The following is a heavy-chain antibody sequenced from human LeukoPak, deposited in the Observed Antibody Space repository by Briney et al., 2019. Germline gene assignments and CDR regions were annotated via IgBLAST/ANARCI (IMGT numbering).Heavy chain of an antibody. Sequence: PSETLSLTCTVSGGSISSDDYYWSWIRHHPGKGLEWIGYIHYSGSTYYSPSLKSRVTISVDTSKKQFSLKLSSVTAADTAVYYCARVGVAAKSSRYFDYWGQGTLVTVSS. J-gene: IGHJ4*02. V-gene: IGHV4-31*03. CDR3: ARVGVAAKSSRYFDY. D-gene: IGHD2-15*01. CDR1: GGSISSDDYY. CDR2: IHYSGST.